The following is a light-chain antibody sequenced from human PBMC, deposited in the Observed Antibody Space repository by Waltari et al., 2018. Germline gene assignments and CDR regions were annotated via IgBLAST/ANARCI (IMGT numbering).Light chain of an antibody. CDR2: DAS. V-gene: IGKV1-33*01. CDR3: RQYDNLSAA. J-gene: IGKJ4*01. CDR1: QDIRNY. Sequence: DIQMTQSPSSLSASVGDRVSFTCQASQDIRNYLSWYQQKPGKAPKPLIYDASNLETGVPSRFSGSRSGTDFTFTISSLQPEDSATYFWRQYDNLSAAFGGGTKVEIK.